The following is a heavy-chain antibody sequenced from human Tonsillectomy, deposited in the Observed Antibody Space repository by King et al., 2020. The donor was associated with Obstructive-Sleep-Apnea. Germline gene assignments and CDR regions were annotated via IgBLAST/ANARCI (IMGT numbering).Heavy chain of an antibody. CDR1: GFTFSSYG. CDR3: ATDLEEYGGLRHPGPFDY. Sequence: VQLVESGGGVVQPGRSLRLSCAASGFTFSSYGMHWVRQAPGKGLEWVAFIRFDGRDKYYADSVKGRFTISRDNSKNTLYLQMNSLRAEDTAVYYCATDLEEYGGLRHPGPFDYWGQGTLVTVSS. J-gene: IGHJ4*02. CDR2: IRFDGRDK. V-gene: IGHV3-30*02. D-gene: IGHD4-23*01.